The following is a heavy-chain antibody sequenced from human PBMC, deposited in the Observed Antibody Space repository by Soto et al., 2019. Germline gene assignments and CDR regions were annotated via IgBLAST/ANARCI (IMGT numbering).Heavy chain of an antibody. J-gene: IGHJ6*02. CDR2: IYYSGST. D-gene: IGHD6-13*01. Sequence: QVQLQESGPGLVKPSQTLSLTCTVSGGSISSGGYYWSWIRQHPGKGLEWIGYIYYSGSTYYNPSLRSRVTIPVDTSKNQFSLKLSSVTAADTAVYYCARLGESSSWPRYYGMDVWGQGTTVTVSS. V-gene: IGHV4-31*03. CDR3: ARLGESSSWPRYYGMDV. CDR1: GGSISSGGYY.